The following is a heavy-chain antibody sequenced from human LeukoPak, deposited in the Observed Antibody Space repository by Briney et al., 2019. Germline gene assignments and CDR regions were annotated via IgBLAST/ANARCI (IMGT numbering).Heavy chain of an antibody. D-gene: IGHD6-13*01. CDR1: GFTFSTYW. J-gene: IGHJ4*02. Sequence: GGSLRLSCAASGFTFSTYWMTWVRQAPGKGLEWVSYISSSGTTIYYADSVKGRFTISRDNAKNSLYLQMNSLGAEDTAVYYCASPLIAAAALQDYWGQGTLVTVSS. CDR3: ASPLIAAAALQDY. CDR2: ISSSGTTI. V-gene: IGHV3-48*04.